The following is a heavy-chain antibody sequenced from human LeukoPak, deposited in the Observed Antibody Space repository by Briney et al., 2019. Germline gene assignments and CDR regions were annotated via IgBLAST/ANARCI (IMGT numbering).Heavy chain of an antibody. CDR3: ARDWKCDC. CDR1: GFTFSNAW. CDR2: IKSKTDGGTT. D-gene: IGHD1-1*01. V-gene: IGHV3-15*01. Sequence: GGSLRLSCAASGFTFSNAWMSWVRQAPGKGLEWVGRIKSKTDGGTTDYAAPVKGRFTISRDDSKNTLYLQMNSLRAEDTAVYSCARDWKCDCWGQGTLVTVSS. J-gene: IGHJ4*02.